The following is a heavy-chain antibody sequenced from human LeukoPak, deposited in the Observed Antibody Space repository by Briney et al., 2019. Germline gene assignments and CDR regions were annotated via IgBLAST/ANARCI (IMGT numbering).Heavy chain of an antibody. CDR2: MNPNNGNT. CDR1: GYTFTNFD. CDR3: ARVGYSNSYDF. V-gene: IGHV1-8*03. D-gene: IGHD5-18*01. J-gene: IGHJ4*02. Sequence: ASVKVSCKASGYTFTNFDINWVRQATGQGLEWMAWMNPNNGNTGNAQKFQGRVTITWDSSISTAYMELSSLRSKDTAVYYCARVGYSNSYDFWGQGTLVTVS.